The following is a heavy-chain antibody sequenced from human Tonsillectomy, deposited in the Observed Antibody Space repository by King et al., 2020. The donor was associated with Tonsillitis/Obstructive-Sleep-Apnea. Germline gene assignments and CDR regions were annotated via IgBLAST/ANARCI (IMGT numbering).Heavy chain of an antibody. Sequence: QLQESGPGLVKPSETLSLTCTVSGGSISSYYWSWIRQPPGKGLEWIGYIYYSGSTNYNPSLKSRVTISVDTSKSQFSLKLTSVTAADTAVYYCAAVEYSSSSDYYWGQGTLVTVSS. J-gene: IGHJ4*02. CDR1: GGSISSYY. CDR3: AAVEYSSSSDYY. V-gene: IGHV4-59*01. CDR2: IYYSGST. D-gene: IGHD6-6*01.